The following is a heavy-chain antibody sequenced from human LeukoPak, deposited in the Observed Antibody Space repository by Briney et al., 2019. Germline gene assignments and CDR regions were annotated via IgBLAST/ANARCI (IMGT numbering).Heavy chain of an antibody. V-gene: IGHV3-23*01. CDR1: GFTFSIYA. J-gene: IGHJ4*02. D-gene: IGHD1-26*01. CDR2: ISGNGGTT. Sequence: GGSLRLSCAASGFTFSIYALSWVRQAPGKGLEWVSVISGNGGTTYYADSVKGRFTISRDNSKNTLFLQVNSLRDEDTAVYYCAKDRNEWELLGDYFDYWGQGTLVTVSS. CDR3: AKDRNEWELLGDYFDY.